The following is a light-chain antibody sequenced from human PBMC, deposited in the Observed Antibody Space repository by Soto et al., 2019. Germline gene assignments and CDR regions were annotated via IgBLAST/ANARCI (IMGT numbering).Light chain of an antibody. CDR2: EGS. CDR3: CSYAGSSTDVV. CDR1: SSDVGSYTI. V-gene: IGLV2-23*01. J-gene: IGLJ2*01. Sequence: SALTQPASVSGSPGQSITISCTGTSSDVGSYTIVSWYQQHPGKAPKLMIYEGSKRPSGVSYRFSGSKSGNTASLTISGLQAEDEADYYCCSYAGSSTDVVFGGGTKLTV.